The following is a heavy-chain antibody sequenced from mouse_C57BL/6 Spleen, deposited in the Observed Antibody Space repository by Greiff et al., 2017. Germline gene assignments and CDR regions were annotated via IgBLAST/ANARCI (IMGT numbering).Heavy chain of an antibody. CDR3: AREGDDYDGAWFAY. CDR1: GYSITSGYD. Sequence: VQLQQSGPGMVKPSQSLSLTCTVTGYSITSGYDWHWIRHFPGNKLEWMGYISYSGSTNYNPSLKSRISITHDTSKNHFFLKLNSVTTEDTATYYCAREGDDYDGAWFAYWGQGTLVTVSA. CDR2: ISYSGST. V-gene: IGHV3-1*01. J-gene: IGHJ3*01. D-gene: IGHD2-4*01.